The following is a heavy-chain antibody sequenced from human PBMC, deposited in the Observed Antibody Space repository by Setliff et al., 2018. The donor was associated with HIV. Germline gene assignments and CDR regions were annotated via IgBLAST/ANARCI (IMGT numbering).Heavy chain of an antibody. V-gene: IGHV1-18*01. Sequence: ASVKVSCKALGYSFTTYGISWVRQAPGQGLEWVGWISVYNGQTLYAQKVQDRITVTMDIPKDTAYMELRGLTPNDTAVYYCASGHHFYWYFDLWVTGTLVTVSS. J-gene: IGHJ2*01. CDR1: GYSFTTYG. CDR2: ISVYNGQT. CDR3: ASGHHFYWYFDL.